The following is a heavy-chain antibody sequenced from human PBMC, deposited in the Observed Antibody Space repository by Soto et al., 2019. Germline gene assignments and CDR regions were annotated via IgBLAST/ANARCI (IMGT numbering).Heavy chain of an antibody. Sequence: SDTLSLTYTVSGGSISSSSYYWGWIRQPPGKGLEWIGSIYYSGSTYYNPSLKSRVTISVDTSKNQFSLKLSSVTAAARAVYYCASHRRLKAAAGLGSFDPVGQGTLVTVSS. V-gene: IGHV4-39*01. J-gene: IGHJ5*02. D-gene: IGHD6-13*01. CDR1: GGSISSSSYY. CDR2: IYYSGST. CDR3: ASHRRLKAAAGLGSFDP.